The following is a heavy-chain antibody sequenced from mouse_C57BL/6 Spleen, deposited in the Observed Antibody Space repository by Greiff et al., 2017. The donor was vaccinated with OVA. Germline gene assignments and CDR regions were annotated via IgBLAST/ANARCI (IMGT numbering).Heavy chain of an antibody. CDR3: ARPIYYDYDEAWFAY. Sequence: EVKLMESGGGLVKPGGSLKLSCAASGFTFSDYGMHWVRQAPEKGLEWVAYISSGSSTIYYADTVKGRFTISRDNAKNTLFLQMTSLRSEDTAMYYCARPIYYDYDEAWFAYWGQGTLVTVSA. J-gene: IGHJ3*01. D-gene: IGHD2-4*01. CDR2: ISSGSSTI. CDR1: GFTFSDYG. V-gene: IGHV5-17*01.